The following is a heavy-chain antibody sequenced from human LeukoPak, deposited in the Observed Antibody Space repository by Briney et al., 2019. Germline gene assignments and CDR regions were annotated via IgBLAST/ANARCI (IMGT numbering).Heavy chain of an antibody. CDR2: IYSGGKT. J-gene: IGHJ3*02. CDR1: EFTFTSYE. CDR3: ARDGGSRGYTYGQGAFDI. V-gene: IGHV3-53*01. Sequence: PGGSLRLSCAASEFTFTSYELNWVRQAPGKGLEWVSVIYSGGKTFYPDSVNGRFTISRDISKNTLYPQMDSLRAEDTALYYCARDGGSRGYTYGQGAFDIWGQGTMVTVSS. D-gene: IGHD5-18*01.